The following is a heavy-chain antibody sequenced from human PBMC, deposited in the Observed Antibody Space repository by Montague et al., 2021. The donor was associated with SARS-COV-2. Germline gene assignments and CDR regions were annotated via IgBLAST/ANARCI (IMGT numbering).Heavy chain of an antibody. V-gene: IGHV4-31*03. CDR2: IYYSGST. CDR1: GGSISRGGYY. J-gene: IGHJ3*02. Sequence: TLSLTCTVSGGSISRGGYYWGWIRQHPGKGLEWIGYIYYSGSTYYNPSLKSRVTLSVDTSKNQFSLKLSSVTAADTAVYYCARAKGFLVLMVYVMGAFDSWGQGTMVTASS. D-gene: IGHD2-8*01. CDR3: ARAKGFLVLMVYVMGAFDS.